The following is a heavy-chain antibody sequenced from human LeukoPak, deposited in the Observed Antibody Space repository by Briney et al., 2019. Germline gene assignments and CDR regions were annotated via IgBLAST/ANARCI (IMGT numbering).Heavy chain of an antibody. CDR3: ARGGNGYNLAGDY. J-gene: IGHJ4*02. CDR2: ISSSSSYI. CDR1: GFTFSSYT. D-gene: IGHD5-24*01. V-gene: IGHV3-21*06. Sequence: GGSLRLSCAASGFTFSSYTMNWVRQAPGKGLEWVSSISSSSSYIYYADSVKGRFTISRDNAKNSLYLQMNSLRAEDTALYYCARGGNGYNLAGDYWGQGTLVTVSS.